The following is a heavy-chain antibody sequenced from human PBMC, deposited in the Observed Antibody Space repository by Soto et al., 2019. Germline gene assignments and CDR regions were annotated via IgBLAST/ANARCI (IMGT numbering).Heavy chain of an antibody. J-gene: IGHJ5*02. CDR2: IYWDDDK. V-gene: IGHV2-5*02. CDR1: GLSLSTSGEA. Sequence: QITLKESGPTLVKPTQTLTLTCTFSGLSLSTSGEAVGWLRQPPGKALEWLALIYWDDDKRYNPTLKTRLTITKDTSKNQVVLTLTNMDPVDTATYYCAHYVSTSPAGGFDPWGQGILVTVSS. D-gene: IGHD3-10*02. CDR3: AHYVSTSPAGGFDP.